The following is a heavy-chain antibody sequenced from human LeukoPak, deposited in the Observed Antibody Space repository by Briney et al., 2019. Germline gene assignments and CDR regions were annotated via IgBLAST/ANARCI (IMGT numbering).Heavy chain of an antibody. CDR1: GLTFSVYW. J-gene: IGHJ4*02. CDR3: ASHWDIVVVPAAD. D-gene: IGHD2-2*01. Sequence: GGSLRLSCAASGLTFSVYWMTWVRQAPGKGLEWVANINQVGSEEYYVDSVKGRFTISRDNAKNSLYLQMNSLRAEDTAVYYCASHWDIVVVPAADWGQGTLATVSS. V-gene: IGHV3-7*01. CDR2: INQVGSEE.